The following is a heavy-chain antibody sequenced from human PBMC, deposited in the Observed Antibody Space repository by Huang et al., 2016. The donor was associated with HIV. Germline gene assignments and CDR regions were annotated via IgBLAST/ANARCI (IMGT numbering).Heavy chain of an antibody. CDR2: IKIEGRST. J-gene: IGHJ4*02. Sequence: EVQLVESGGGLVQPGGSLRLSCAASGFTFSCYWMQWVRLFPGKGVVGVSNIKIEGRSTSNADSVKGRFTISRDNAKNTLYRQMNSLRAEDTAVYYCARGSRQGKYYYGSGTAYWGQGTLVTVSS. CDR1: GFTFSCYW. V-gene: IGHV3-74*01. CDR3: ARGSRQGKYYYGSGTAY. D-gene: IGHD3-10*01.